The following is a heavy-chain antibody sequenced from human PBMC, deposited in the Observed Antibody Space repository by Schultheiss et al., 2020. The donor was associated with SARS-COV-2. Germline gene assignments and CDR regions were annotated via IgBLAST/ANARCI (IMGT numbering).Heavy chain of an antibody. J-gene: IGHJ5*02. V-gene: IGHV4-39*07. D-gene: IGHD4-11*01. Sequence: SETLSLTCTVSSGSISNTIYYWGWIRQPPEKGLEWIGSIYTSGSTNYNPSLKSRVTISVDTSKNQFSLSLSSVTAADAAVYYCASSYSNYAGKSWFDPWGQGTLVTVSS. CDR2: IYTSGST. CDR3: ASSYSNYAGKSWFDP. CDR1: SGSISNTIYY.